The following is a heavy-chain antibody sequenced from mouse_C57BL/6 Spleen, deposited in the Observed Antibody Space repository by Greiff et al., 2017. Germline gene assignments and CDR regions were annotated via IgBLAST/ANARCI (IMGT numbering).Heavy chain of an antibody. D-gene: IGHD2-4*01. J-gene: IGHJ4*01. CDR3: ANGPYYDYDGYARDY. Sequence: QVQLQQPGAELVKPGASVKLSCKASGYTFTSYWMHWVKQRPGQGLEWIGMIHPNSGSNNYNEKFKSKATLTVDKSSSTAYMQLSSLTSEDSAVYYCANGPYYDYDGYARDYWGQGTSVTVSS. CDR2: IHPNSGSN. V-gene: IGHV1-64*01. CDR1: GYTFTSYW.